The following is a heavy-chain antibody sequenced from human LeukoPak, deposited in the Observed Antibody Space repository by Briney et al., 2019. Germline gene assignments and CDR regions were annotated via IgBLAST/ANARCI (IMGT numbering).Heavy chain of an antibody. CDR1: GGSISSYY. Sequence: SETLSLTCTVSGGSISSYYWSWIRQPLGKGLEWIGYIYYSGSTNYNPSLKSRVTISVDTSKNQFSLKLSSVTAADTAVYYCARMYTAMVTVIDYWGQGTLVTVSS. D-gene: IGHD5-18*01. CDR3: ARMYTAMVTVIDY. J-gene: IGHJ4*02. CDR2: IYYSGST. V-gene: IGHV4-59*01.